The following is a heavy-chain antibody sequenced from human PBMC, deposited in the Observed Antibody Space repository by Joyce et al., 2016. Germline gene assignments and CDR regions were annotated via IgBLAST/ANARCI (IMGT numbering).Heavy chain of an antibody. V-gene: IGHV3-21*01. Sequence: EVKLVESGGGLVKLGGSLRLPCVAYVFTFSSHSMNWVRQAPGKGLEWFSTIVSRNNYIYYAEALKGRFNSARDNAKKSLCLLMTSLRADDTAVYYGARELVDLHVIRDAFDIWGQGTMVTVSS. CDR3: ARELVDLHVIRDAFDI. D-gene: IGHD2/OR15-2a*01. CDR1: VFTFSSHS. J-gene: IGHJ3*02. CDR2: IVSRNNYI.